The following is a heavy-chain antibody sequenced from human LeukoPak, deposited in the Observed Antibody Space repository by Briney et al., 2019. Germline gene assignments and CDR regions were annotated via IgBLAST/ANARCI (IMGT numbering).Heavy chain of an antibody. CDR1: GFTFSSYA. J-gene: IGHJ4*02. CDR2: ISGSGGST. D-gene: IGHD3-9*01. V-gene: IGHV3-23*01. CDR3: ATKTGYRAYYFDY. Sequence: PGGSLRLSCAASGFTFSSYAMSWVRQAPGKGLEWVSAISGSGGSTYYADSVKGRFTISRDNAKNSLYLQMNSLRAEDTAVYYCATKTGYRAYYFDYWGQGTLVTVSS.